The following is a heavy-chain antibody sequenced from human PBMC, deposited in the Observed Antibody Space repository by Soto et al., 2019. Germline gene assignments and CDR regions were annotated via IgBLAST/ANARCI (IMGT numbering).Heavy chain of an antibody. CDR1: GGSFSGYY. J-gene: IGHJ5*02. CDR2: INHSGST. V-gene: IGHV4-34*01. CDR3: GIRLVITSFDP. Sequence: ASETLSLTCAVDGGSFSGYYWSWIRQPPGKGLEWIGEINHSGSTNYNPSLKSRVTISVDTSKTQFSLKLSSVTAADTAVYYCGIRLVITSFDPWGKGTLVTVSS. D-gene: IGHD3-9*01.